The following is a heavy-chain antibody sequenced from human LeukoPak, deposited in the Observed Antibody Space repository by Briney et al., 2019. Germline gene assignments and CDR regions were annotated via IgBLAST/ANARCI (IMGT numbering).Heavy chain of an antibody. CDR1: GGSFSGYY. Sequence: SETLSLTCAVYGGSFSGYYWSWIRQPPGKGLEWIGEINHSGSTNYNPSLKSRVTMSVDTSKNQFSLKLSSVTAADTAVYYCAINYYDSSGYYFDYWGQGTLVTVSS. V-gene: IGHV4-34*01. J-gene: IGHJ4*02. CDR3: AINYYDSSGYYFDY. D-gene: IGHD3-22*01. CDR2: INHSGST.